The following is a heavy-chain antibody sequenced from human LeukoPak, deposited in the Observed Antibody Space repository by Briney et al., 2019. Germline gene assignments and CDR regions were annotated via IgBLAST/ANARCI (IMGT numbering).Heavy chain of an antibody. CDR3: AKTTVGYSSGRYPGWPADC. D-gene: IGHD6-19*01. CDR1: GFTFNTYA. V-gene: IGHV3-23*01. J-gene: IGHJ4*02. Sequence: AGGSLRLSCAASGFTFNTYAIYWVRQAPGKGLEWVSGICGSGGCTYYADSVKGRSTISRDNSENTVYLQMNSLTADDTAVYYCAKTTVGYSSGRYPGWPADCWGQGTLVTVSS. CDR2: ICGSGGCT.